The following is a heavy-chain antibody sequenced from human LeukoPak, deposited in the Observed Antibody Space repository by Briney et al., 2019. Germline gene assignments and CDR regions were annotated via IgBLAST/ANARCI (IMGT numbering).Heavy chain of an antibody. CDR2: INPNSGGT. Sequence: ASVKVSCKASGYTFTGYYMYWVRQAPGQGLEWMGWINPNSGGTNYAQKFQGRVTMTRDTSISTAYMELSRLRSDDTAVYHCARITYYYDSSGYRFDYWGQGTLVTVSS. V-gene: IGHV1-2*02. CDR3: ARITYYYDSSGYRFDY. CDR1: GYTFTGYY. J-gene: IGHJ4*02. D-gene: IGHD3-22*01.